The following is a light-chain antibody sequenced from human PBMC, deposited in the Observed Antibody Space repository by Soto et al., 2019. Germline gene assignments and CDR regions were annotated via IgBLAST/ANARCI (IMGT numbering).Light chain of an antibody. V-gene: IGKV3-15*01. CDR2: GAS. CDR3: QQYNKWPLT. J-gene: IGKJ1*01. Sequence: EVVMTQSPATLSVSRGDGAALSCRASQGVGSNLAWYQQKPGQAPRLPVYGASTRATGVPARFSGSGSGTEFTLTISSLGSEDFAVYYCQQYNKWPLTFGQGTKVDIK. CDR1: QGVGSN.